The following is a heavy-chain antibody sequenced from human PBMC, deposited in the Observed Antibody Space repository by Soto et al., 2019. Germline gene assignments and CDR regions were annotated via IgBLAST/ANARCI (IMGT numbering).Heavy chain of an antibody. J-gene: IGHJ4*02. V-gene: IGHV3-30*18. CDR3: AKGGRQWVVTSDFNY. D-gene: IGHD6-19*01. CDR1: GFTFSAYA. Sequence: VQLVESGGGVVQPGRSLRLSCAASGFTFSAYAMHWVRQAPGKGLGWVAVVSHDGRNTHYADSVKGRFTISRDSSKSTVSLEMTSLRAENTAVYYCAKGGRQWVVTSDFNYWGQGALVTVSS. CDR2: VSHDGRNT.